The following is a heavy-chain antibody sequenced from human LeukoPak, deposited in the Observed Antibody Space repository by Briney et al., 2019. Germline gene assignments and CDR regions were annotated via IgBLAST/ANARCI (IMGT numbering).Heavy chain of an antibody. D-gene: IGHD5-24*01. V-gene: IGHV4-59*08. CDR1: GASISSHY. Sequence: ASETLSLTCTVSGASISSHYWSWIRQSPGKGLEWIGYISYSGRTDYNPSLKSRVTLSVDTSKNQFSLELSSVTAADTALYYCARTENYIPEDCFDPWGQGTLVTVSS. CDR2: ISYSGRT. J-gene: IGHJ5*02. CDR3: ARTENYIPEDCFDP.